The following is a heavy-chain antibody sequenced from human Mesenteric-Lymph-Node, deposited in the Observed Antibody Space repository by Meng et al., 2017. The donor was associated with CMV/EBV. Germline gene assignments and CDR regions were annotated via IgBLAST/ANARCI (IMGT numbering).Heavy chain of an antibody. V-gene: IGHV3-23*01. J-gene: IGHJ6*02. Sequence: GESLKISCAASGFTFDSYAMSWVRQAPGKGLEWVSGISGSGVSTFYIDSVKTRFVISRDNSRNTLSLHMNSLRAEDTAVYYCARGDKRLVEWLLNRGYYNYGMDVWGQGTTVTVSS. CDR3: ARGDKRLVEWLLNRGYYNYGMDV. CDR1: GFTFDSYA. CDR2: ISGSGVST. D-gene: IGHD3-3*01.